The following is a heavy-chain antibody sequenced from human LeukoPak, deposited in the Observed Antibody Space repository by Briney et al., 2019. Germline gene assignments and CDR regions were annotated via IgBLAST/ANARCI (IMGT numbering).Heavy chain of an antibody. CDR3: ARVPRAMVRGDRYYFDY. V-gene: IGHV3-48*03. CDR2: ISSSGSTI. D-gene: IGHD3-10*01. CDR1: GFTFSSYE. Sequence: GSLRLSCAASGFTFSSYEMNWVRQAPGKGLEWVSYISSSGSTIYYADSVKGRFTISRDNAKNSLYLQMNSLRAEDTAVYYCARVPRAMVRGDRYYFDYWGQGTLVTVSS. J-gene: IGHJ4*02.